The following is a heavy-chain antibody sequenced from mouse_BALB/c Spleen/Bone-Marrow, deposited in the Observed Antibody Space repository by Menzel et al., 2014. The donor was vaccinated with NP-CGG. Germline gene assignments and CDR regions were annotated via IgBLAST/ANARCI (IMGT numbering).Heavy chain of an antibody. CDR3: AREARTGAWFAY. CDR2: INPSSGYT. J-gene: IGHJ3*01. CDR1: GYTFTSHT. D-gene: IGHD4-1*01. V-gene: IGHV1-4*01. Sequence: VQLQQSGAELARPGASVKMSCRASGYTFTSHTMQWIKQRPGQGLEWIGYINPSSGYTDYNQKFKDKATLTVDKSSXTAYMQLSSLTSEDFAVYYCAREARTGAWFAYWGQGTLVTVSA.